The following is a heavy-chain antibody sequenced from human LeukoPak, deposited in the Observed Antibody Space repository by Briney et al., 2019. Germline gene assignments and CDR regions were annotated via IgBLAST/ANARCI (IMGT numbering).Heavy chain of an antibody. CDR3: AAKGTGTSPY. Sequence: GGSLRLSCAASGFTFRNYAMNWVRQAPGKGLEWVSGISGSGGNTYYADSVKGRFTISRDNSKNTLYLQMNSLRGEDTAVYYCAAKGTGTSPYWGQGTLVTASS. CDR1: GFTFRNYA. CDR2: ISGSGGNT. J-gene: IGHJ4*02. V-gene: IGHV3-23*01. D-gene: IGHD1-7*01.